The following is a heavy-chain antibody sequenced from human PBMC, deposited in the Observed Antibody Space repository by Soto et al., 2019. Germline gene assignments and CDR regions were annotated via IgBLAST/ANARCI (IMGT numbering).Heavy chain of an antibody. V-gene: IGHV1-3*05. Sequence: QVQLVQSGAEEKKPGASVKVSCKASGYTFTGYAMHWVRQAPGQRLEWMGWINAGNGNTKYSQKFQGRVTITRDTSASTAYMALSSLRSEDTAVNYCARAVAVAADFDYWGQGTLVTVSS. CDR3: ARAVAVAADFDY. J-gene: IGHJ4*02. CDR1: GYTFTGYA. D-gene: IGHD6-19*01. CDR2: INAGNGNT.